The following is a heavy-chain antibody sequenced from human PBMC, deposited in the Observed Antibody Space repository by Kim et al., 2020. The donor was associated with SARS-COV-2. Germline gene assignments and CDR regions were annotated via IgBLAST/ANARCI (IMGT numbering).Heavy chain of an antibody. J-gene: IGHJ4*02. V-gene: IGHV3-74*01. CDR3: AGRRYTGTYYCLDY. D-gene: IGHD1-26*01. Sequence: ADSVKGRFTLSRDNSTGTLYLQMDSLGAEDTAVYYCAGRRYTGTYYCLDYWGQGTLVTVSS.